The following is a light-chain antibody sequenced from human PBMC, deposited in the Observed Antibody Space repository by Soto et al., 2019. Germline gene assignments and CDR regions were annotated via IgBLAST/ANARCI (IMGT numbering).Light chain of an antibody. CDR3: QQSFNTPPYT. CDR1: QTIRTT. Sequence: DVQMTQSPTSLSASVGDRVTITCRASQTIRTTLNWYQQRSGKAPKLLIYGAFHLESGVPPRFSGSGSGTDFTLTIDSLQPEDFATYYWQQSFNTPPYTFGQGTRLEI. V-gene: IGKV1-39*01. J-gene: IGKJ2*01. CDR2: GAF.